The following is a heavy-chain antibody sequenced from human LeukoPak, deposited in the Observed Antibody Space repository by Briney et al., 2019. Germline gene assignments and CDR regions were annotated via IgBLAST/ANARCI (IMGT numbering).Heavy chain of an antibody. J-gene: IGHJ4*02. CDR2: IKSKADGGTT. CDR1: GFSFTNAW. V-gene: IGHV3-15*01. D-gene: IGHD2-15*01. CDR3: VNLGGGSLSDY. Sequence: PGGSLRLFCAASGFSFTNAWMSWVRQAPGKGLEWVSRIKSKADGGTTDYAAPVKGRFTISRDDSKNTLYLQLNSLITEDTAVYYCVNLGGGSLSDYWGQGTLVTVSS.